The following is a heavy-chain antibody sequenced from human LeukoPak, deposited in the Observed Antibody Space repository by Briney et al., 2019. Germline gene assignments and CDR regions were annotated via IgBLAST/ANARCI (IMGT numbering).Heavy chain of an antibody. D-gene: IGHD1-14*01. CDR2: IGSSSDRT. Sequence: GGSLRLSCAASGFIFSSYAMSWVRQAPGKGLEWVSGIGSSSDRTYYADSVKGRFTISRDNSKNTLSLQMNSLRAEDTAVYYCAKDMGSGTPTYFDYWGQGNLVTVSS. V-gene: IGHV3-23*01. CDR3: AKDMGSGTPTYFDY. J-gene: IGHJ4*02. CDR1: GFIFSSYA.